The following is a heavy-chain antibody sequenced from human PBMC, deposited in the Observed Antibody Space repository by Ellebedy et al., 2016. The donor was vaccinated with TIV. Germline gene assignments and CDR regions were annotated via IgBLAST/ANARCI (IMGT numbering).Heavy chain of an antibody. CDR3: AKHGIVVVPAASSNWFDP. Sequence: GGSLRLSCAASGFTFSSYAMNWVRQAPGKGLEWVSAISGSGGSTYYADSVKGRFTISRDNSKNTLYLQMNSLRAEDTAVYYCAKHGIVVVPAASSNWFDPWGQGTLVTVFS. V-gene: IGHV3-23*01. J-gene: IGHJ5*02. CDR2: ISGSGGST. D-gene: IGHD2-2*01. CDR1: GFTFSSYA.